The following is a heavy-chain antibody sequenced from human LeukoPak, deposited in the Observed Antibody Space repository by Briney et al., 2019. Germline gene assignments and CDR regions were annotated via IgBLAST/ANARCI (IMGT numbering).Heavy chain of an antibody. CDR1: GYTFTSYD. D-gene: IGHD3-3*01. CDR2: MNPNSGNT. J-gene: IGHJ6*03. Sequence: ASVKVSCKASGYTFTSYDINWVRQATGQGLEWMGWMNPNSGNTGYAQKFQGRVTMTRNTSISTAYMELSSLRSEDTAVYYCARDRDVLRFLDYYYMDVWGKGTTVTVSS. CDR3: ARDRDVLRFLDYYYMDV. V-gene: IGHV1-8*01.